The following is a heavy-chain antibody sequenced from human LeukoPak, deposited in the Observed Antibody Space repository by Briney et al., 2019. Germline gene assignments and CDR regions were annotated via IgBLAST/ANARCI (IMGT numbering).Heavy chain of an antibody. V-gene: IGHV4-59*08. CDR1: GGSISSYY. Sequence: SETLSLTCTVSGGSISSYYWSWIRQPPGKGLEWIGYVYYSGSTNYNPSLKSRVTISVDTSKNQFSLKLSSVTAVDTAVYYCASLACCGGDCYSGWFDPWGQGTLVTVSS. CDR3: ASLACCGGDCYSGWFDP. D-gene: IGHD2-21*01. J-gene: IGHJ5*02. CDR2: VYYSGST.